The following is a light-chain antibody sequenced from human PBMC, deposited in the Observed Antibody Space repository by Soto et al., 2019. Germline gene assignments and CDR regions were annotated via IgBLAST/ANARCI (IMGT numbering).Light chain of an antibody. Sequence: QSPISLPPSASGTPGQRVPISCSGNSSNVGSYNVNWYQQVPGTAPKVLIHSYNRRPSGVSDRFSGSQSGTSASLAISDLQSEDEADYFCAAWDDSLNGWVFGGGTKVTVL. V-gene: IGLV1-44*01. CDR2: SYN. CDR1: SSNVGSYN. CDR3: AAWDDSLNGWV. J-gene: IGLJ3*02.